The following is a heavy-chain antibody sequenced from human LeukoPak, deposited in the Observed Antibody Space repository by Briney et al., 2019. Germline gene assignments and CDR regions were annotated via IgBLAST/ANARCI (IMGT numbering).Heavy chain of an antibody. J-gene: IGHJ3*02. CDR2: INHSGST. V-gene: IGHV4-34*01. CDR3: ARQDGRIDAFDI. CDR1: GGSFSGYY. Sequence: PSETLSLTCAVYGGSFSGYYWSWIRQPPGKGLEWIGEINHSGSTNYNPSLKSRVTISVDTSKNQFSLKLSSVTAADTAVYYCARQDGRIDAFDIWGQGTMVSVSS.